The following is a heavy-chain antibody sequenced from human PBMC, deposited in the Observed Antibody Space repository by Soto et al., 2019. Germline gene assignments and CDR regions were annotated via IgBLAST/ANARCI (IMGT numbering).Heavy chain of an antibody. CDR1: GASVSSTYW. D-gene: IGHD3-16*01. J-gene: IGHJ4*02. Sequence: SETLSLTCAVSGASVSSTYWWSWVRQPPGKGPEWIGEINHRGSANYNPSLKSRVTISVDISKSQFSLRLTSVTAADTAVYYCARYNAASYTYYFDFCGQGALVTVSS. CDR2: INHRGSA. CDR3: ARYNAASYTYYFDF. V-gene: IGHV4-4*02.